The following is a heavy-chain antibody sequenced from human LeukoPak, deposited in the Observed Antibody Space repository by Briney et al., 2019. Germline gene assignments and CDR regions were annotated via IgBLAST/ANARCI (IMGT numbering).Heavy chain of an antibody. Sequence: ASVKVSCKASGYTFISYYIHWVRQAPGQGLEWMGVINPSGGRTTYAQNFQGRVTMTRDMSTSTVYMELSSLRSEDTAVYYCARDTDYWSGLTWGQGTLVTVSS. V-gene: IGHV1-46*01. D-gene: IGHD3-3*01. CDR3: ARDTDYWSGLT. CDR1: GYTFISYY. CDR2: INPSGGRT. J-gene: IGHJ5*02.